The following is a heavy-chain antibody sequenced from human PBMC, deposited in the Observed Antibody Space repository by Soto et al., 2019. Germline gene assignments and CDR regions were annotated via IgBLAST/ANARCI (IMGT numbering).Heavy chain of an antibody. CDR2: TYYRSKWYN. V-gene: IGHV6-1*01. Sequence: SQTLSLTCAISGDSVSSNSAAWNWIRQSPSRGLEWLGRTYYRSKWYNDYAVSVKSRITINPDTSKNQFSLQLNSVTPEDTAVYYCARGDYDFWSGRSNWFDPWGQGTLVTVSS. J-gene: IGHJ5*02. CDR1: GDSVSSNSAA. CDR3: ARGDYDFWSGRSNWFDP. D-gene: IGHD3-3*01.